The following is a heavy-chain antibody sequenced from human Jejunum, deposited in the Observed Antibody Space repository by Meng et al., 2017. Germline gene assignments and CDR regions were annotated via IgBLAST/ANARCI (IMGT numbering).Heavy chain of an antibody. CDR3: VRAVSENYFRADY. CDR1: GLTFSTYW. J-gene: IGHJ4*02. V-gene: IGHV3-74*01. CDR2: ISTDGSYA. Sequence: EGQLVESGGGLLQPWGSLRLSCTALGLTFSTYWMHWVRQAPGKGLVWVSRISTDGSYATYADSVKGRFTISRDNAKNTLYLQMNSLRAEDTAVYYCVRAVSENYFRADYWGQGTLVTVSS. D-gene: IGHD1-26*01.